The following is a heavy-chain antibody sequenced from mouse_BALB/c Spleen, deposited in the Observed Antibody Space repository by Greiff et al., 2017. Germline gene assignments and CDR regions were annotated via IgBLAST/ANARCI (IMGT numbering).Heavy chain of an antibody. CDR3: ARAYRYDGRDWFAY. V-gene: IGHV1-69*02. Sequence: QVHVKQPGAELVKPGASVKLSCKASGYTFTSYWMHWVKQRPGQGLEWIGEIDPSDSYTNYNQKFKGKATLTVDKSSSTAYMQLSSLTSEDSAVYYCARAYRYDGRDWFAYWGQGTLVTVSA. CDR1: GYTFTSYW. CDR2: IDPSDSYT. J-gene: IGHJ3*01. D-gene: IGHD2-14*01.